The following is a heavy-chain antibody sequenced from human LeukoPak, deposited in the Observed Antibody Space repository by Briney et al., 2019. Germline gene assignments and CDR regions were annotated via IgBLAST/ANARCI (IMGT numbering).Heavy chain of an antibody. J-gene: IGHJ2*01. V-gene: IGHV4-59*08. CDR3: ARQGGGFWYFDL. CDR2: IYYSGST. CDR1: GGSISSYY. Sequence: PSETLSLTCTVSGGSISSYYWSWIRQPPGKGLEWLGYIYYSGSTNYNPSLKSRVTISVDTSKNPFSLKLSSVTAADTAVYYCARQGGGFWYFDLWGRGTLVTVSS. D-gene: IGHD6-25*01.